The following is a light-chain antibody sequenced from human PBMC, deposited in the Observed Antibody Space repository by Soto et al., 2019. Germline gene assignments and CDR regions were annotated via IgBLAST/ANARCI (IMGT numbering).Light chain of an antibody. J-gene: IGKJ4*01. V-gene: IGKV1-33*01. CDR2: EAS. CDR1: QDISNY. CDR3: QQFYNLPT. Sequence: DIQMTQSPSSLSASVGDRVTITCQASQDISNYLNWYQHKPGKAPKLLIHEASKLESGVPSRFSGSRSGTDFTFNISSLQPEDTATYYCQQFYNLPTFGGGTKVEIK.